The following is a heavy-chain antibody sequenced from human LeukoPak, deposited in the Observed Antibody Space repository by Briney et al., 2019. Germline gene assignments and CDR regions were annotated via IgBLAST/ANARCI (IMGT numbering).Heavy chain of an antibody. D-gene: IGHD3-3*01. Sequence: PGRSLRLSCAASGFTFSSYGMHWVRQAPGKGLEWVAFIRYDGSNKYYADSVKGRFTISRDNSKNTLYLQMNSLRAEDTAVYYCAKTGEGITIFGVVIEDPYYYYYMDVWGKGTTVTVSS. CDR2: IRYDGSNK. CDR1: GFTFSSYG. CDR3: AKTGEGITIFGVVIEDPYYYYYMDV. J-gene: IGHJ6*03. V-gene: IGHV3-30*02.